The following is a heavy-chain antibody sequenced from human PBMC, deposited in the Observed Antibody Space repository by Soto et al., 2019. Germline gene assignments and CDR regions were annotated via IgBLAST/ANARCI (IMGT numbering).Heavy chain of an antibody. CDR3: ARYCSGGSCYKLWFDP. V-gene: IGHV1-46*01. J-gene: IGHJ5*02. CDR1: GFSFSDYF. D-gene: IGHD2-15*01. Sequence: ASVKVSCKASGFSFSDYFMHWVRQAPGQGLEWMGIINPSGDSRNYAQKFQGRVTITRDTSTSTVYMDLSSLRYEDTAVYYCARYCSGGSCYKLWFDPWGQGTLVTVSS. CDR2: INPSGDSR.